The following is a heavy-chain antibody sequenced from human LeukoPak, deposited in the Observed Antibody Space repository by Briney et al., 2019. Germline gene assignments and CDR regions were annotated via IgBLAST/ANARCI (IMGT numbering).Heavy chain of an antibody. CDR1: GYTFTSYY. J-gene: IGHJ4*02. CDR3: ARDLSDSSGYYDLGGDY. V-gene: IGHV1-46*01. Sequence: ASVKVSCKASGYTFTSYYMHWVRQAPGQGLEWMGIINPSGGSTSYAQKFQGRVTTTRDMSTSTVYMELSSLRSEDTAVHYCARDLSDSSGYYDLGGDYWGQGTLVTVSS. CDR2: INPSGGST. D-gene: IGHD3-22*01.